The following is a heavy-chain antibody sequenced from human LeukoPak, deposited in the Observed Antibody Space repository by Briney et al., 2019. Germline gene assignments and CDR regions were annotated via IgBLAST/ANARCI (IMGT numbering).Heavy chain of an antibody. CDR3: VSHSDPLTGYSFDF. J-gene: IGHJ4*02. Sequence: PGGSLTLSCAASGFSVRNNYMTWVRQAPGKGLEWVSIIYDSGGSYYADSVKGRFTIARDNSKNTVSLQMNSLRVDDTAVYYCVSHSDPLTGYSFDFWGQGTLVTVAS. D-gene: IGHD3-9*01. CDR1: GFSVRNNY. CDR2: IYDSGGS. V-gene: IGHV3-53*01.